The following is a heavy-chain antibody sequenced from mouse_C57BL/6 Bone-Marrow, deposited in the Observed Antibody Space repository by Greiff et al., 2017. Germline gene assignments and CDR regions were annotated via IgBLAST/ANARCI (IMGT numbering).Heavy chain of an antibody. V-gene: IGHV3-6*01. Sequence: ESGPGLVKPSQSLSLTCSVTGYSITSGYYWNWIRQFPGNKLEWMGYISYDGSNNYNPSLKNRISITRDTSKNQFFLKLNSVTTEDTATYYCARGLRTYFDYWGQGTTLTVSS. CDR3: ARGLRTYFDY. CDR1: GYSITSGYY. J-gene: IGHJ2*01. D-gene: IGHD1-1*01. CDR2: ISYDGSN.